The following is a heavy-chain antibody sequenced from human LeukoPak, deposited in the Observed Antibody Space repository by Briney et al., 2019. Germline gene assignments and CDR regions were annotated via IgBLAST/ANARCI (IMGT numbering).Heavy chain of an antibody. CDR3: ARRYFDY. CDR2: ISGTSGRT. CDR1: GFTFSNYA. V-gene: IGHV3-23*01. Sequence: GGSLRLSCAASGFTFSNYAMDWVRQAPGKGLEWISAISGTSGRTYYADSVKGRFTISRDNSKNTLYLQMNGLRAEDTAVYYCARRYFDYWGQGTLVTVSS. J-gene: IGHJ4*02.